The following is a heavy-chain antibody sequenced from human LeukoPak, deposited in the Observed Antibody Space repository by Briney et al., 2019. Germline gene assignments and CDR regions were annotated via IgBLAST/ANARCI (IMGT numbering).Heavy chain of an antibody. CDR2: IDSSRSHT. CDR1: GFTLSDYY. D-gene: IGHD6-25*01. J-gene: IGHJ4*02. V-gene: IGHV3-11*05. CDR3: ARGGHGAADY. Sequence: PGGSLRLSCAASGFTLSDYYMSWMRQAPGKGLEWVSYIDSSRSHTNYADSVKGRFTISRDNAKNSLYLQMHSLRDEYTAVYYCARGGHGAADYWGQGTLATASS.